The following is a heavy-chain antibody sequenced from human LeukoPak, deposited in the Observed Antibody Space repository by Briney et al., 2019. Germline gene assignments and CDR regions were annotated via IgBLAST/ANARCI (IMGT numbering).Heavy chain of an antibody. CDR2: IQQHGSET. CDR1: GFTFSNYW. J-gene: IGHJ3*02. Sequence: GGSLRLSCEGSGFTFSNYWMSWVRQAPGKGLEWVANIQQHGSETYYGDSVKGRFTISRDNAKNTLYLQMNSLRAEDTAVSDAFDIWGQGTMVTVSS. CDR3: FDI. V-gene: IGHV3-7*01.